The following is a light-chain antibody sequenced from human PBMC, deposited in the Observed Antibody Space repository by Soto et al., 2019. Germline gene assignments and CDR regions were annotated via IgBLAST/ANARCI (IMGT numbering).Light chain of an antibody. Sequence: SYELTQPPSVSVAPGKTARITCGGNNIGSKSVHWYQQKPGQAPVLVIYYDSDRPSGIPERFSGSNSGNTATLTISRVEAGDEADYYCQVWDSSSDHLVFGGGTHLTVL. J-gene: IGLJ2*01. V-gene: IGLV3-21*04. CDR2: YDS. CDR1: NIGSKS. CDR3: QVWDSSSDHLV.